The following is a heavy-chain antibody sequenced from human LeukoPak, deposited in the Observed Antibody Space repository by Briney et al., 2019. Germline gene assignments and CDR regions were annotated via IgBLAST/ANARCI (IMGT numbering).Heavy chain of an antibody. Sequence: GGSLRLSCAASGFTFSNYWMHWIRQVPGKGLVWVSHIKYDGSATNYADSVKGRFTISRDNSKNTLYLQMNSLRAEDTAVYYCAKRGTTGVREGFDIWGQGTMATVSS. CDR2: IKYDGSAT. V-gene: IGHV3-74*01. D-gene: IGHD2-8*01. CDR3: AKRGTTGVREGFDI. J-gene: IGHJ3*02. CDR1: GFTFSNYW.